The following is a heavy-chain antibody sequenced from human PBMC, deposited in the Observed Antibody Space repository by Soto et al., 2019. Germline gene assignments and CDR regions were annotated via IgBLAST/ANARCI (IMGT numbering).Heavy chain of an antibody. J-gene: IGHJ4*02. CDR2: INDGGST. CDR3: ARGPKKLIY. V-gene: IGHV4-34*02. D-gene: IGHD2-8*01. CDR1: GGSFSGYY. Sequence: QVQLQQWGARLLKPSETLSLTCGVSGGSFSGYYWTWIRQPPGKGLEWIGAINDGGSTNYNPSLKGRVTMSVDTSKNQFSLKLDSVTAADTAVYYCARGPKKLIYWSQGTLVTVSS.